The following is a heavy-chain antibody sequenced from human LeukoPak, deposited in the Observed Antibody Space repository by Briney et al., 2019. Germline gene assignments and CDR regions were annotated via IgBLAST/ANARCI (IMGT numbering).Heavy chain of an antibody. J-gene: IGHJ4*02. D-gene: IGHD4-23*01. V-gene: IGHV3-9*03. CDR3: AKDRYGGNSGLLDY. CDR1: GFTFDDYA. CDR2: ISWNSGSI. Sequence: GGSLRLSCAASGFTFDDYAMHWVRQAPGKGLAWVSGISWNSGSIGYADSVKGRFTISRDNAKNSLYLQMNSLRAEDMALYYCAKDRYGGNSGLLDYWGQGTLVTVSS.